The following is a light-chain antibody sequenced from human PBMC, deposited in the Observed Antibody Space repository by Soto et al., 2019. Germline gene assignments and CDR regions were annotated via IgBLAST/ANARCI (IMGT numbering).Light chain of an antibody. J-gene: IGKJ5*01. CDR3: QQRSNWPPAIT. V-gene: IGKV1-39*01. Sequence: DIQMTQSPSSLSASLGDRVTITCRASQSISSYLNWYQQKPGKAPKLLIYAASSLQSGVPSRFSGSGSGTDFTLTISSLEPEDFAVYYCQQRSNWPPAITFGQGTRLEIK. CDR2: AAS. CDR1: QSISSY.